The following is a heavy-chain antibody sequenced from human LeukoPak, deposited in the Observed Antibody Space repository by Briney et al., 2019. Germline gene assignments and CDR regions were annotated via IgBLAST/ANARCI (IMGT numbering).Heavy chain of an antibody. Sequence: SETLSLTCTVSGGSISSHYWSWIRQPPGKGLEWIGSIYYSGSTYYNPSLKSRVTISVDTSKNQFSLKLSSVTAADTAVYYCASRMTFGGQGTLVTVSS. CDR1: GGSISSHY. CDR2: IYYSGST. D-gene: IGHD2/OR15-2a*01. J-gene: IGHJ4*02. CDR3: ASRMTF. V-gene: IGHV4-59*05.